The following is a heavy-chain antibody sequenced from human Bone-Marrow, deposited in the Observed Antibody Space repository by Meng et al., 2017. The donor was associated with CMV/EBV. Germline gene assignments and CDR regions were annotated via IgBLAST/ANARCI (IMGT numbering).Heavy chain of an antibody. CDR3: AKEVHQHYYYYYGMDV. V-gene: IGHV3-30*02. J-gene: IGHJ6*02. CDR2: IRYDGSNK. Sequence: GESLKISCAASGFTFSSYWLHWVRQAPGKGLEWVAFIRYDGSNKYYADSVKGRFTISRDNSKNTLYLQMNSLRAEDTAVYYCAKEVHQHYYYYYGMDVCGQGTTVTVSS. CDR1: GFTFSSYW.